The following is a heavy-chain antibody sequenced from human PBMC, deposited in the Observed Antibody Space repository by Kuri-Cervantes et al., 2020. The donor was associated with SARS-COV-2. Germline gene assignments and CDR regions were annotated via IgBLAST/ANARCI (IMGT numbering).Heavy chain of an antibody. J-gene: IGHJ4*02. CDR2: IDPSDSYT. CDR1: GYSFANYW. CDR3: ARQGWELFQWSNDFDY. Sequence: GESLKISCKGSGYSFANYWIGWVRQMPGKGLEWMGRIDPSDSYTNYSPSFQGHVTISADKSISTAYLQWSSLKASDTAMYYCARQGWELFQWSNDFDYWGQGTLVTVSS. D-gene: IGHD1-26*01. V-gene: IGHV5-10-1*01.